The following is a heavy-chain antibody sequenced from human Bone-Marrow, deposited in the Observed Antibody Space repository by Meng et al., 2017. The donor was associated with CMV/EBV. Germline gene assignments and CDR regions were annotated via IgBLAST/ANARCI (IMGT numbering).Heavy chain of an antibody. Sequence: SETLSLTCAISGDSVSSNNAAWNWVRQSPSRGLEWLGRTNYRSQWYKDSAQWYSDYAVSMKSRISINLDTFKNQFSQQLNYVTPGDTVVYYCARWLEAWGQGTLVTVSS. V-gene: IGHV6-1*01. CDR1: GDSVSSNNAA. CDR2: TNYRSQWYKDSAQWYS. CDR3: ARWLEA. J-gene: IGHJ5*02.